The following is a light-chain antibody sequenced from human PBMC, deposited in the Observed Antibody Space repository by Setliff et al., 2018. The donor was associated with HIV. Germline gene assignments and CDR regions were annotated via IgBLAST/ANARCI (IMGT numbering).Light chain of an antibody. Sequence: LTQPASLSGSPGQSITIPCTGNSTDSGDYNFISWFQQHPGQAPKLLVYDVSDRPSGISDRFSGSKSGNTASLTISGLQADDEANYYCSSYTPSDARRVFGGGTK. CDR1: STDSGDYNF. V-gene: IGLV2-14*01. CDR3: SSYTPSDARRV. J-gene: IGLJ3*02. CDR2: DVS.